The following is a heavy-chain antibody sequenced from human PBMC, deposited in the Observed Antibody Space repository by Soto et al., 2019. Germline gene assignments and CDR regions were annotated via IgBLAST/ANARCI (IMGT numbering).Heavy chain of an antibody. D-gene: IGHD6-13*01. V-gene: IGHV3-33*01. CDR3: ARGIAAAGTQGSGYYFDY. J-gene: IGHJ4*02. CDR1: GFTFSSYG. CDR2: IWYDGSNK. Sequence: GGSLRLSCAASGFTFSSYGMHWVRQAPGKGLEWVAVIWYDGSNKYYADSVKGRFTISRDNSKNTLYLQMNSLRAEDTAVYYCARGIAAAGTQGSGYYFDYWGQGTLVTVSS.